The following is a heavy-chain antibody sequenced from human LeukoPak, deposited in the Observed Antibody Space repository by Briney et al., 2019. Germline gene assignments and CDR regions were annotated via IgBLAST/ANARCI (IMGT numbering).Heavy chain of an antibody. CDR2: ISYDGSNK. Sequence: GGSLRLSCAASGFSFSSYGMHWVRQAPGKGLEWVAVISYDGSNKYYADSVKGRFTISRDNAKNTLYLQMNSLRAEDTAVYYCARGSFGSYYSIDYWGQGTLVTVSS. D-gene: IGHD1-26*01. CDR1: GFSFSSYG. CDR3: ARGSFGSYYSIDY. V-gene: IGHV3-30*03. J-gene: IGHJ4*02.